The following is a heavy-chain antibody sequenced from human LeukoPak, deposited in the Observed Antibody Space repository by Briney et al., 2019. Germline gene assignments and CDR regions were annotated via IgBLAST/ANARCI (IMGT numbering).Heavy chain of an antibody. J-gene: IGHJ4*02. Sequence: GGSLRLSCAASGFTVSSNYMSWVRQPPGKGLEWVSVIYSGGTTFYADSVKGRFTISRDNSKNTLYLQMNSLRADDTAVYYCAKLKGWYGEGYFDYRGQGTVVTVSS. CDR2: IYSGGTT. D-gene: IGHD3-10*01. CDR3: AKLKGWYGEGYFDY. CDR1: GFTVSSNY. V-gene: IGHV3-53*01.